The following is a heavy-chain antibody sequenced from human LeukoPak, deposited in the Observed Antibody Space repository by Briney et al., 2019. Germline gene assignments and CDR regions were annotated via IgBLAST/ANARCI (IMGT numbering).Heavy chain of an antibody. J-gene: IGHJ4*02. V-gene: IGHV1-69*05. CDR3: ARFPSRDGYNYNGY. Sequence: SVKVSCKAFGGSFSSEAISWVRQAPGQGLEWMGGIIPIFGTANYAQKLQGRVTITTDESTSTAYMEVRSLRSEDTAVYYCARFPSRDGYNYNGYWGQGTLVTVSS. CDR2: IIPIFGTA. D-gene: IGHD5-24*01. CDR1: GGSFSSEA.